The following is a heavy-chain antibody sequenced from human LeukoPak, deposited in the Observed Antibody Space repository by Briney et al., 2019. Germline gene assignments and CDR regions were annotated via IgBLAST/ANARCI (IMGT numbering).Heavy chain of an antibody. J-gene: IGHJ4*02. D-gene: IGHD3-3*01. Sequence: PSETLSLTCTVSGGSISSYYWSWIRQPPGKGLEWIGYIYYSGSTNYNPSLKSRVTISVDTSKNQFSLKLSSVTAADTAVYYCARAASPDFWSGYYMNYFDYWGQGTLVTVSS. CDR3: ARAASPDFWSGYYMNYFDY. V-gene: IGHV4-59*01. CDR2: IYYSGST. CDR1: GGSISSYY.